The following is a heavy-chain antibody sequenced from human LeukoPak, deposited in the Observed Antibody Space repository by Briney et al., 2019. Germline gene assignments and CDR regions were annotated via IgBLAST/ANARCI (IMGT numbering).Heavy chain of an antibody. J-gene: IGHJ4*02. CDR3: ARAVPGVRGVISYFDY. CDR2: IYYSGST. V-gene: IGHV4-31*03. CDR1: GGSMSSGGYY. D-gene: IGHD3-10*01. Sequence: SETLSLTCTVSGGSMSSGGYYWSWIRQHPGKGLEWIGYIYYSGSTYYNPSLKSRVTISVDTSKNQFSLKLSSVTAADTAVYYCARAVPGVRGVISYFDYWGQGTLVTVSS.